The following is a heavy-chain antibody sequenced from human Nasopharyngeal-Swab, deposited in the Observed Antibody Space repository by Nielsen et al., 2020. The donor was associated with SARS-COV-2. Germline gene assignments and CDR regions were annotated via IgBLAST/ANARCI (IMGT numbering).Heavy chain of an antibody. Sequence: GESLKISCSASGFTFSIYAMHWVRQAPGKGPEYVSTINDYEDRLYYADSVKGRFTISRDNSKSTLYLQMNTLGAEDTAVYYCAIEPGNRVVTGSDAFDIWGQGTMVTVSS. J-gene: IGHJ3*02. CDR2: INDYEDRL. D-gene: IGHD6-19*01. CDR3: AIEPGNRVVTGSDAFDI. CDR1: GFTFSIYA. V-gene: IGHV3-64*04.